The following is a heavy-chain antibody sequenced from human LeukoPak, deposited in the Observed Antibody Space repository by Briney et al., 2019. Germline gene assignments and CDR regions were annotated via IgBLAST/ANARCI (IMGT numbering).Heavy chain of an antibody. Sequence: SETLSLTCTVSGVSVSSNYWSWIRQAPGKGLEWIGYIYHSGSTYYNPSLKCRVTISVDRSKNQFSLKLSSVTAADTAVYYCARDVRGITTVDAFDIWGQGTMVTVSS. CDR2: IYHSGST. CDR3: ARDVRGITTVDAFDI. V-gene: IGHV4-59*02. CDR1: GVSVSSNY. J-gene: IGHJ3*02. D-gene: IGHD3-16*01.